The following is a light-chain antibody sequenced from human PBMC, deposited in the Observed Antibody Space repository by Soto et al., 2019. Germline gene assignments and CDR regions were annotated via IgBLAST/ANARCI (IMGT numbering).Light chain of an antibody. CDR2: DNS. Sequence: QAVVTQPPSLSGAPGQRVTISCTGSSSNIGAGYDVHWYQHLPGTAPKVLIFDNSNRPSGVPDRFSGSKSGTSASLAITGLQPEDEAVYYRHSYDVSLRGPAFGGGTTPTVL. CDR3: HSYDVSLRGPA. J-gene: IGLJ2*01. V-gene: IGLV1-40*01. CDR1: SSNIGAGYD.